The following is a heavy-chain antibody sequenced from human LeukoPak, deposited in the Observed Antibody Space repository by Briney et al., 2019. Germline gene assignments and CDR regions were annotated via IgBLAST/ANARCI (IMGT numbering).Heavy chain of an antibody. V-gene: IGHV1-18*01. CDR3: ARDWMSGAVPPTGLPPHFFDY. D-gene: IGHD3-9*01. J-gene: IGHJ4*02. CDR2: ISAYNGNT. CDR1: GYTFTRYG. Sequence: ASVKVSCKPSGYTFTRYGISWVGQAPGQGLEWMGWISAYNGNTNFAQKLQGRVTLTTDTSTNTAYMELRSLRSDDTAVYYCARDWMSGAVPPTGLPPHFFDYWGQGTLVTVSS.